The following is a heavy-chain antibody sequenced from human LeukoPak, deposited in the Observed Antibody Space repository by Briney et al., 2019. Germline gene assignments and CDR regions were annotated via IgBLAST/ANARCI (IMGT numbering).Heavy chain of an antibody. D-gene: IGHD3-3*01. Sequence: ASVKVSSKASGYSFANYGVNWVRKAPGQGLEWMGWINPGKGKTNYAQKFQDRVTMTTDTSTNTAYMELGSLNSDDTAIYYCARADFWSGYYEYYFDFWGQGTLVTVSS. J-gene: IGHJ4*02. CDR2: INPGKGKT. CDR3: ARADFWSGYYEYYFDF. CDR1: GYSFANYG. V-gene: IGHV1-18*01.